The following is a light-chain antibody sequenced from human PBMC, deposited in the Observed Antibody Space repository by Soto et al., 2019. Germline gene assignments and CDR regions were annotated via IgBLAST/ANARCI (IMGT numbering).Light chain of an antibody. J-gene: IGLJ2*01. CDR1: SSDIGAYKY. CDR3: SSYTSTSDLV. CDR2: EVS. V-gene: IGLV2-14*01. Sequence: QSVLTQPASVSGSPGQSITISCAGTSSDIGAYKYVSWYQQHPGKAPTLVIYEVSYRPSGVSNRFSGSKSGNTASLTISGLQPEDEAVYYCSSYTSTSDLVFGGGTKLTVL.